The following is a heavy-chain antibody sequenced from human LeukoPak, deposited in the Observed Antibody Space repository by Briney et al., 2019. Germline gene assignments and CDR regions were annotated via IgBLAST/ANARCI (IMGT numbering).Heavy chain of an antibody. CDR3: ARDRGYTVGGFDY. CDR1: GGSISSYY. CDR2: VYYRGTT. Sequence: MPSETLSLTCTVSGGSISSYYWSWIRQPPGKGLEWIGYVYYRGTTNYNPSLKSRVTISVDTSKNHFSLKLSSVTAADTAVYYCARDRGYTVGGFDYWGQGTLVTVSS. J-gene: IGHJ4*02. V-gene: IGHV4-59*01. D-gene: IGHD5-12*01.